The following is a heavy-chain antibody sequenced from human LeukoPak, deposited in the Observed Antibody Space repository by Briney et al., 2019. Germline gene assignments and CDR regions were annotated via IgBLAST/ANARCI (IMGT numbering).Heavy chain of an antibody. CDR3: ARLPAYCSSTSCYYDY. Sequence: GGSLRLSCAASGFTVSSNYMSWVRQAPGKGLEWVSVIYSGGSTYYADSAKGRFTVSRDNAKNSLFLQMNSLRAEDTAVYYCARLPAYCSSTSCYYDYWGQGTLVTVSS. CDR2: IYSGGST. D-gene: IGHD2-2*01. V-gene: IGHV3-66*04. J-gene: IGHJ4*02. CDR1: GFTVSSNY.